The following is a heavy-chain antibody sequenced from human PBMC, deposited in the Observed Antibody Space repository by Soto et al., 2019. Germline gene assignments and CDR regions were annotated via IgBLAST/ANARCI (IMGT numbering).Heavy chain of an antibody. D-gene: IGHD1-26*01. CDR2: ISAFHGNT. J-gene: IGHJ3*02. CDR3: ARDLPPWELPLGCAFDI. Sequence: QVQLVQSGAEVKKPGASVKVSCKASGYTFTNYGFSWVRQAPGQGLEWMGWISAFHGNTKYAQNLQGRVTMTTDTSTNTAYMELRSLRSDDTAVYYCARDLPPWELPLGCAFDIWGQGTMVTVSS. V-gene: IGHV1-18*04. CDR1: GYTFTNYG.